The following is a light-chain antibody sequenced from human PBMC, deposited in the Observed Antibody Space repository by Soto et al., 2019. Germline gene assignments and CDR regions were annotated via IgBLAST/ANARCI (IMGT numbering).Light chain of an antibody. CDR3: SSYTSSNTLVV. CDR2: DVR. J-gene: IGLJ2*01. CDR1: SSDLGGYNY. V-gene: IGLV2-14*03. Sequence: QSALTQPASVSGSPGQSITISCTGTSSDLGGYNYVSWYQQHPGKAPKVMIYDVRNRPSGVSNRFSGSKSGNTASLTISGLQAEYEADYYGSSYTSSNTLVVFGGGTKLTVL.